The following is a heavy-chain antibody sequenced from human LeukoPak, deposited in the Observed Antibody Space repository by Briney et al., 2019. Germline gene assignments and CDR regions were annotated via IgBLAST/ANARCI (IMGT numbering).Heavy chain of an antibody. Sequence: ETLSLTCTVSGGSISSSSYYWMHWVRQAPGMGLVWVSRINTDGRTTSYADSVKGRFTISRDNAKNILYLEVNSLRTDDTAVYYCARGGLEPVDYWGQGTLVTVSS. D-gene: IGHD5-24*01. V-gene: IGHV3-74*01. J-gene: IGHJ4*02. CDR1: GGSISSSSYYW. CDR2: INTDGRTT. CDR3: ARGGLEPVDY.